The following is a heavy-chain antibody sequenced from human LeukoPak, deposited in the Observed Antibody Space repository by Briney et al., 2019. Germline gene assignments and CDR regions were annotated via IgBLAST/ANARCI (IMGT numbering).Heavy chain of an antibody. D-gene: IGHD3-9*01. CDR3: ARAGYDILTGYYNGWFDP. J-gene: IGHJ5*02. Sequence: PSETLSLTCTVSGGSISSYYWSWIRQPAGKGLEWIGRIYTSGSTNYNPSLKSRVTMSEDTSKNQFSLKLGSVTAADTAVYYCARAGYDILTGYYNGWFDPWGQGTLVTVSS. V-gene: IGHV4-4*07. CDR2: IYTSGST. CDR1: GGSISSYY.